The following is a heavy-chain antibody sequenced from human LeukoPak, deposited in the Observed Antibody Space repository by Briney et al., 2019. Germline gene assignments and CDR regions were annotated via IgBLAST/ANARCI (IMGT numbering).Heavy chain of an antibody. V-gene: IGHV1-18*01. CDR2: ISAYNGST. Sequence: GASVKVSCKASGYTFTSYGISWVRQAPGQGLEWMGWISAYNGSTNYAQKLQGRVTMTTDTSTSTAYMELRSLRSDDTAVYYCARGGATYYYDSSGYKELKNFDYWGQGTLVTVSS. CDR3: ARGGATYYYDSSGYKELKNFDY. J-gene: IGHJ4*02. D-gene: IGHD3-22*01. CDR1: GYTFTSYG.